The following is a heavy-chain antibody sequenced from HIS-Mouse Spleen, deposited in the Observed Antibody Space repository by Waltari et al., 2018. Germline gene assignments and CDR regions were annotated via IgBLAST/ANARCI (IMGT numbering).Heavy chain of an antibody. CDR3: AREIPYSSSWYDWYFDL. J-gene: IGHJ2*01. V-gene: IGHV4-39*07. D-gene: IGHD6-13*01. Sequence: QLQLQESGPGLVKPSETLSLTCTVSGGSISSSSSSWGWLRRPPGKGLEWIGSIYYSGSTYYNPSLKSRVTISVDTSKNQFSLKLSSVTAADTAVYYCAREIPYSSSWYDWYFDLWGRGTLVTVSS. CDR1: GGSISSSSSS. CDR2: IYYSGST.